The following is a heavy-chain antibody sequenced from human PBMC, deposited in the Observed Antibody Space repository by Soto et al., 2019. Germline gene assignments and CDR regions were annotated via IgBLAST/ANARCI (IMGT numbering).Heavy chain of an antibody. D-gene: IGHD3-3*01. V-gene: IGHV5-51*01. J-gene: IGHJ3*02. Sequence: PGESLKISCKGSGYSFTSYWIGWVRQMPGKGLEWMGIIYPGDSDTRYSPYFQGQVTISADKSISTAYLQWSSLKASDTAMYYCARPRDYDFWSGYYGVGAFDIWGQGTMVTVSS. CDR2: IYPGDSDT. CDR1: GYSFTSYW. CDR3: ARPRDYDFWSGYYGVGAFDI.